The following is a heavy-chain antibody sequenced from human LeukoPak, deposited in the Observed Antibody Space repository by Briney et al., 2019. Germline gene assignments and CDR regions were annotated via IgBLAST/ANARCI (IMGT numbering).Heavy chain of an antibody. J-gene: IGHJ5*02. CDR2: IYWDDDK. CDR3: AHLTYYDFWSAQGGWLDP. V-gene: IGHV2-5*02. Sequence: SGPTLVNPTQTLTLTCTFSGFSLSTSGVGAGWIRQPPGKALEWLALIYWDDDKRYSPSLKSRLTITKDTSKNQVVLTMTNMDPVDTATYYCAHLTYYDFWSAQGGWLDPWGQGTLVTVSS. D-gene: IGHD3-3*01. CDR1: GFSLSTSGVG.